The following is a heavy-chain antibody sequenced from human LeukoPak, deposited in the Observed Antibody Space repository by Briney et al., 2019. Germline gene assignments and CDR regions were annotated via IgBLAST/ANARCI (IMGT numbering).Heavy chain of an antibody. CDR1: GGSISSDY. Sequence: SETLSLTCTVSGGSISSDYWSWIRQPPGKGLEWIGEINHSGSTNYNPSLKSRVTISVDTSKNQFSLKLSSVTAADTAVYYCARDLYGHEGRLNGVWSFHFDYWGQGTLVTVSS. J-gene: IGHJ4*02. V-gene: IGHV4-34*01. D-gene: IGHD2-8*01. CDR2: INHSGST. CDR3: ARDLYGHEGRLNGVWSFHFDY.